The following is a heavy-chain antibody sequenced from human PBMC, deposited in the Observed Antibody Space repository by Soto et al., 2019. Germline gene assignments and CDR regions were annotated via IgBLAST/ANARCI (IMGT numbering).Heavy chain of an antibody. CDR2: IYYSGST. Sequence: SETLSLTCTVSGGSISSYYWSWIRQPPGKGLEWIGYIYYSGSTNYNPSLKSRVTISVDTSKNQFSLKLSSVTAADTAVYYCARVYDFCSGYYYGMDVWGQETTVTVSS. V-gene: IGHV4-59*01. D-gene: IGHD3-3*01. CDR3: ARVYDFCSGYYYGMDV. J-gene: IGHJ6*02. CDR1: GGSISSYY.